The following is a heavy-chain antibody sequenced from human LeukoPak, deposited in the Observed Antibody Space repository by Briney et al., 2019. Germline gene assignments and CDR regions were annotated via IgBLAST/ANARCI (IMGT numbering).Heavy chain of an antibody. J-gene: IGHJ4*02. CDR3: ARAYYGEPIDY. CDR2: IWYVGSNK. Sequence: GRSLRLSCAASGFTFSSYGMHWVRQAPGKGLEWVAVIWYVGSNKYYADSVKGRFTISRDNSKNTLYLQMNSLRAEDTAVYYCARAYYGEPIDYWGQGTLVTVSS. D-gene: IGHD4-17*01. V-gene: IGHV3-33*01. CDR1: GFTFSSYG.